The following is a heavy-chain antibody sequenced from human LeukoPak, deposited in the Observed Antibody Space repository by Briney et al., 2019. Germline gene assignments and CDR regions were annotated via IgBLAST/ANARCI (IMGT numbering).Heavy chain of an antibody. D-gene: IGHD2-8*01. V-gene: IGHV4-4*02. Sequence: SETLSLTCTVSGGSISSSTNWWSWVRQPPGKGLEWIGEIYHSGGTNYNPSLKSRITISVDKSQNQFSLKVNSLTAADTAVYYCATNGYYCMDVWGKGTTVTVSS. CDR3: ATNGYYCMDV. J-gene: IGHJ6*03. CDR1: GGSISSSTNW. CDR2: IYHSGGT.